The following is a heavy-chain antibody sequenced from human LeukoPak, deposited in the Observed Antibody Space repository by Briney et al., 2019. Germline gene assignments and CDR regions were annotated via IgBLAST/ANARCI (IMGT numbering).Heavy chain of an antibody. CDR2: MNPNSGNT. Sequence: ASVKVSCKVSGYTLTELSMHWVRQATGQGLEWMGWMNPNSGNTGYAQKFQGRVTITRNTSISTAYMELSSLKSEDTAVYYCARLNYCSSTSCYTELDYWGQGTLVTVSS. CDR1: GYTLTELS. CDR3: ARLNYCSSTSCYTELDY. V-gene: IGHV1-8*03. J-gene: IGHJ4*02. D-gene: IGHD2-2*02.